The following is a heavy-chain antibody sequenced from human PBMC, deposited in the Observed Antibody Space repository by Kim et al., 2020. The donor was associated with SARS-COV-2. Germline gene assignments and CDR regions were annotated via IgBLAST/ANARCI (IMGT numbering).Heavy chain of an antibody. CDR3: ARLPQRGASIDREDYYYYGMDV. V-gene: IGHV1-69*13. CDR2: IIPIFGTA. D-gene: IGHD1-26*01. CDR1: GGTFSSYA. Sequence: SVKVSCKASGGTFSSYAISWVRQAPGQGLEWMGGIIPIFGTANYAQKFQGRVTIAADESTSTAYMELSSLRSEDTAVYYCARLPQRGASIDREDYYYYGMDVWGQGTTVTVSS. J-gene: IGHJ6*02.